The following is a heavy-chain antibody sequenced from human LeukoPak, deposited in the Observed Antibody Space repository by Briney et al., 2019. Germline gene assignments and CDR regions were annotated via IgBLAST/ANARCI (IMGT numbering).Heavy chain of an antibody. V-gene: IGHV3-11*03. CDR2: IRGSSTHT. CDR1: GFTFSDYY. J-gene: IGHJ4*02. CDR3: ATPGLLGYCSSAICAPPGY. D-gene: IGHD2-2*01. Sequence: GRSLRLSCAASGFTFSDYYMSWIRQAPGKGLEWVSYIRGSSTHTNYADSVKGRFTISRDNAKKSLYLQMNILRAEDTAVYYCATPGLLGYCSSAICAPPGYWGQGTLVTVSS.